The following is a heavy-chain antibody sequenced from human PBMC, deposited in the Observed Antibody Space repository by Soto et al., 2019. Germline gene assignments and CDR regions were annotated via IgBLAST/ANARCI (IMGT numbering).Heavy chain of an antibody. CDR2: IKQDGSEE. CDR3: ARDWLGDSAY. V-gene: IGHV3-7*01. D-gene: IGHD3-22*01. J-gene: IGHJ4*02. CDR1: GFTFSNDW. Sequence: EVQLVESGGGLVQPGGSLRLSCAGSGFTFSNDWMTWVRQAPGKGLEWVANIKQDGSEEYYVDSVKGRFTISRNNAKNSLYLKMNSLRAEDTAVYYCARDWLGDSAYWGQGTLVTVSS.